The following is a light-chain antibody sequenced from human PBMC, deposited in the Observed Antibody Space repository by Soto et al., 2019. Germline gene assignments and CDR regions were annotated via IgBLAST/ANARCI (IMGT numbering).Light chain of an antibody. V-gene: IGKV3-15*01. Sequence: EIVITQSPYTVSVSPGERATLSCRSSQRIGNNLAWYQQKAGQPPRLLIFGASTRATDVPARFSGSGSGTDFTLTISSLQSEDFAIYFCQQYNDWPPLTFGRGTKVDI. CDR2: GAS. CDR3: QQYNDWPPLT. J-gene: IGKJ4*01. CDR1: QRIGNN.